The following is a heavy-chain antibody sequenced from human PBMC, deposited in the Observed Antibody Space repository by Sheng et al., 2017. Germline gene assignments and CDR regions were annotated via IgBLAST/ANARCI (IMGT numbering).Heavy chain of an antibody. Sequence: QVQLVQSGAEVKKPGASVKVSCRASGYTFSDYYIHWVRQAPGQGLEWMGLINPNSGGTNYAQKFRGRVTLTRDTPISTAYMELSSLGSDDTAVYYCARQGKTGDPAWLDPWGQGTLV. V-gene: IGHV1-2*02. J-gene: IGHJ5*02. CDR2: INPNSGGT. CDR3: ARQGKTGDPAWLDP. CDR1: GYTFSDYY. D-gene: IGHD7-27*01.